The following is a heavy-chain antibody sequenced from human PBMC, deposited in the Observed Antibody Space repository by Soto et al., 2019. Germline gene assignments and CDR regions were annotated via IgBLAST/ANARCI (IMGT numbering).Heavy chain of an antibody. Sequence: QVQLVQSGAEVKKPGSSVKVSCKASEGTFSSYGISWVRQAPGQELEWMGGIRSIFDTADYSQKFQGRVTITADESTNTAYLEVSSLTSEDTAIYYCARGPPWEQRFDHWGQGTLVTVSS. CDR2: IRSIFDTA. CDR3: ARGPPWEQRFDH. J-gene: IGHJ4*02. D-gene: IGHD1-26*01. CDR1: EGTFSSYG. V-gene: IGHV1-69*01.